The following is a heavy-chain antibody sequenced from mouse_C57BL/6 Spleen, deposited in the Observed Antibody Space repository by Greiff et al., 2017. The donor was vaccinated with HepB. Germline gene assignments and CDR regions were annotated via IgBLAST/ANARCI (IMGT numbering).Heavy chain of an antibody. Sequence: VKLQESGPELVKPGASVKISCKASGYAFSSSWMNWVKQRPGKGLEWIGRIYPGDGDTNYNGKFKGKATLTADKSSSTAYMQLSSLTSEDSAVYFCARSEGYIYYYAMDYWGQGTSVTVSS. D-gene: IGHD2-3*01. CDR3: ARSEGYIYYYAMDY. CDR2: IYPGDGDT. V-gene: IGHV1-82*01. CDR1: GYAFSSSW. J-gene: IGHJ4*01.